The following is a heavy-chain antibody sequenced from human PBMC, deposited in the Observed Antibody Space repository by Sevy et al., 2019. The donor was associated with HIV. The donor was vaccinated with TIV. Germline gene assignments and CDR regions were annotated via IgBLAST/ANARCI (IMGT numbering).Heavy chain of an antibody. CDR1: GLTFGDHA. Sequence: GGSLRLSCTASGLTFGDHAMNWFRQAPGKGLEWVGFIRSKTYGGTTEYAASVKGRFTISRDDSKSIAYLQMNSLKTEDTAVYYCTRGATIYGDYGVDYWGQGTLVTVSS. CDR3: TRGATIYGDYGVDY. J-gene: IGHJ4*02. D-gene: IGHD4-17*01. V-gene: IGHV3-49*03. CDR2: IRSKTYGGTT.